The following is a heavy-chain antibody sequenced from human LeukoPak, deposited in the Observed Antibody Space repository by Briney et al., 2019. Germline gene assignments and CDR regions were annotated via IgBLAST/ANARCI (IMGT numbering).Heavy chain of an antibody. J-gene: IGHJ6*04. D-gene: IGHD2-15*01. CDR3: VRDLGYCSGGSCYSRYYYGMDV. CDR2: ISYDGSNK. V-gene: IGHV3-30*03. Sequence: GGSLRLSCAASGFTFSSYGMHWVRQAPGKGLEWVAVISYDGSNKYYADSVKGRFTISRDNTKNTLYLQMNSLRAEDTAVYYCVRDLGYCSGGSCYSRYYYGMDVWGKGTTVTVSS. CDR1: GFTFSSYG.